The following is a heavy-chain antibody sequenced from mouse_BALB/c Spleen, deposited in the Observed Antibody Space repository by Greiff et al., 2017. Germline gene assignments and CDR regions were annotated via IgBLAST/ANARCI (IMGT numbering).Heavy chain of an antibody. CDR1: GYTFTSYW. V-gene: IGHV1-7*01. J-gene: IGHJ2*01. CDR2: INPSTGYT. Sequence: VKLLESGAELAKPGASVKMSCKASGYTFTSYWMHWVKQRPGQGLEWIGYINPSTGYTEYNQKFKDKATLTADKSSSTAYMQLSSLTSEDSAVYYCARLGPAYYFDYWGQGTTLTVSS. D-gene: IGHD4-1*01. CDR3: ARLGPAYYFDY.